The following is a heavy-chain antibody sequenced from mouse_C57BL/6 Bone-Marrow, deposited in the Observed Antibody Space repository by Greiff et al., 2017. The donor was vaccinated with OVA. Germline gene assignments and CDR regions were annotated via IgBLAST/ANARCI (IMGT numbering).Heavy chain of an antibody. CDR1: GYSITSGYY. Sequence: EVHLVESGPGLVKPSQSLSLTCSVTGYSITSGYYWNWIRQFPGNKLEWMGYISYDGSNNYNPSLKNRISITRDTSKNQFFLKLNSVTTEDTATYYCARALYDSDYWGQGTTLTVSS. V-gene: IGHV3-6*01. CDR2: ISYDGSN. CDR3: ARALYDSDY. J-gene: IGHJ2*01. D-gene: IGHD2-3*01.